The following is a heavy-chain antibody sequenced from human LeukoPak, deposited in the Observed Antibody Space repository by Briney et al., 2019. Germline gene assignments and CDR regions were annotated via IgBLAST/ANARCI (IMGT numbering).Heavy chain of an antibody. CDR2: INGDGSNT. J-gene: IGHJ4*02. CDR1: GFTFSSYW. Sequence: PGRSLRLSCAASGFTFSSYWMHWVRQAPGKGLVWVSRINGDGSNTDYADSVRGRFTISRDNAKNTLYLQLNSLRAEDTAVYYCARDIETAAIDYWGRGTLVTVSS. CDR3: ARDIETAAIDY. V-gene: IGHV3-74*01. D-gene: IGHD6-13*01.